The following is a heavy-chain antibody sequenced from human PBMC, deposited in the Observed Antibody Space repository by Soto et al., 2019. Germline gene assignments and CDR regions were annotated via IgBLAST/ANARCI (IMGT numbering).Heavy chain of an antibody. CDR2: ISYDGSNK. CDR3: ASHPIGYHSNWFDP. CDR1: GFTFSSYA. V-gene: IGHV3-30-3*01. Sequence: VQLVESGGGVGQPGRSLRLSCAASGFTFSSYAMHWVRQAPGKWLEWVAVISYDGSNKYDADSVKGRFTISRDNSKNTLYLQMTSLRAEDTAVYYGASHPIGYHSNWFDPWGQGTLVTVSS. J-gene: IGHJ5*02. D-gene: IGHD2-2*01.